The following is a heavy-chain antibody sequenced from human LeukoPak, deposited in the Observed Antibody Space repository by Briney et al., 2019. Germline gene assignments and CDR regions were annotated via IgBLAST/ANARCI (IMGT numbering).Heavy chain of an antibody. J-gene: IGHJ4*02. V-gene: IGHV1-2*02. CDR1: GYTFTGYY. D-gene: IGHD4-17*01. Sequence: ASVTVSCKASGYTFTGYYMHWVRQAPGQGLEWMGWINPNSGGTKYSQNFHGMVTMTRDTSISTAYMELSRLRSDDTAVYYCARENDGDYVDYFDYWGQGTLVTVSS. CDR2: INPNSGGT. CDR3: ARENDGDYVDYFDY.